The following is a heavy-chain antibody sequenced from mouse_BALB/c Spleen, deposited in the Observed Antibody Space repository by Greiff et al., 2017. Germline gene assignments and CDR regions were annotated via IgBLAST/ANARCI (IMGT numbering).Heavy chain of an antibody. J-gene: IGHJ2*01. D-gene: IGHD2-3*01. V-gene: IGHV1S29*02. Sequence: VQLQQSGPELVKPGASVKISCKASGYTFTDYNMHWVKQSHGKSLEWIGYIYPYNGGTGYNQKFKSKATLTVDNSSSTAYMELRSLTSEDSAVYYCARRHYDGYSFDYWGQGTTLTVSS. CDR3: ARRHYDGYSFDY. CDR1: GYTFTDYN. CDR2: IYPYNGGT.